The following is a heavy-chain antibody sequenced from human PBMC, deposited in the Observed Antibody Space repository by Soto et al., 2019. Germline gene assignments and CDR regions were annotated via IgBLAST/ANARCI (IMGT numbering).Heavy chain of an antibody. CDR1: GDSISGGASF. CDR3: AKLSCTSSTCYFPGWFDP. V-gene: IGHV4-31*03. D-gene: IGHD2-2*01. CDR2: VYYSGSS. Sequence: SETLSLTCTVSGDSISGGASFWSWIRQPPGKGLEWIANVYYSGSSYYNPSLKSRLTISVDTTKNQFSLQLKSMTAADTAVYYCAKLSCTSSTCYFPGWFDPWGRGTLVTVSS. J-gene: IGHJ5*02.